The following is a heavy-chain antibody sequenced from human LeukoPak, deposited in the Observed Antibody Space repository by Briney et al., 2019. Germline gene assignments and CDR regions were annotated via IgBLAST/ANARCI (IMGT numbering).Heavy chain of an antibody. Sequence: SETLSLTCTVSGGSISSYYWSWIRQPPGRGLEWIGYIYYSGYTNYNPSLKSRVTISVDTSKNQFSLKLSSVTAADTAVYYCARTTTVRGTYYMDVWGKGTTVTVSS. CDR2: IYYSGYT. V-gene: IGHV4-59*01. CDR3: ARTTTVRGTYYMDV. CDR1: GGSISSYY. J-gene: IGHJ6*03. D-gene: IGHD3-10*01.